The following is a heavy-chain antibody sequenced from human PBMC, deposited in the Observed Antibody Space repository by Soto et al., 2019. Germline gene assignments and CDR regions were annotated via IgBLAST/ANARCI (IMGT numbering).Heavy chain of an antibody. CDR1: GGSISSYY. CDR3: ARHRSSEYSSGWYSAYGMDV. CDR2: IYYSGST. J-gene: IGHJ6*02. V-gene: IGHV4-59*08. D-gene: IGHD6-19*01. Sequence: SETLSLTCTVSGGSISSYYWSWIRQPPGKGLEWIGYIYYSGSTNYNPSLKSRVTISVDTSKNQFSLKLSSVTAADTAVYYCARHRSSEYSSGWYSAYGMDVWGQGTTVTVSS.